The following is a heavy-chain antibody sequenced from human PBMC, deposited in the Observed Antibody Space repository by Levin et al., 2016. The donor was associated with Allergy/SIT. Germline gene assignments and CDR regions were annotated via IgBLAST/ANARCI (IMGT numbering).Heavy chain of an antibody. Sequence: VRQAPGKGLEWVANIKQDGSKEYYVDSVKGRFTISRDNAKNSLYLQMNSLRAEDTAVYYCAGDYASAFWGQGTLVTVSS. CDR3: AGDYASAF. J-gene: IGHJ4*02. V-gene: IGHV3-7*05. D-gene: IGHD2-2*01. CDR2: IKQDGSKE.